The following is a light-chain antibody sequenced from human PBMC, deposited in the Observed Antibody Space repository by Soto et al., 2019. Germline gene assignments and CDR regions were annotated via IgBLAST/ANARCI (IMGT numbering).Light chain of an antibody. J-gene: IGLJ2*01. CDR2: DVS. Sequence: QSALTQPASVSGSPGQSITISCTGTSSDVGGYTFVSWYQQHPGKAPKLMIYDVSNRPSGVSNRFSGSKSGNTASLTISGLQAEDEAAYYCSSYTSSSTSVVFGGGTKLTVL. CDR1: SSDVGGYTF. V-gene: IGLV2-14*01. CDR3: SSYTSSSTSVV.